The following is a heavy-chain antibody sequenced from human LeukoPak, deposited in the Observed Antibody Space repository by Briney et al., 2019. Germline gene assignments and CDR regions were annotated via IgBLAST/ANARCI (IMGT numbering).Heavy chain of an antibody. V-gene: IGHV3-23*01. Sequence: GGSLRLSCATSGFTFSSYAMSWVRQAPGKGLEWVSTIGGSGTSTYYADSVKGRFTISRDNSKNTLYLQMNSLRAEDTAVYYCAKDKYNWNYFDYWGQGTLVTVSS. CDR3: AKDKYNWNYFDY. CDR2: IGGSGTST. CDR1: GFTFSSYA. D-gene: IGHD1-20*01. J-gene: IGHJ4*02.